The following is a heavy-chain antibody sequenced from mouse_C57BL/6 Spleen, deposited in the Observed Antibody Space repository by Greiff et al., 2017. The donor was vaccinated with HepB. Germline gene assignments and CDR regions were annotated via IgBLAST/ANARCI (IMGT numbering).Heavy chain of an antibody. V-gene: IGHV1-42*01. CDR3: ARGGVGRSPLDY. J-gene: IGHJ2*01. Sequence: VHVKQSGPELVKPGASVKISCKASGYSFTGYYMNWVKQSPEKSLEWIGEINPSTGGTTYNQKFKAKATLTVDKSSSTAYMQLKSLTSEDSAVYYCARGGVGRSPLDYWGQGTTLTVSS. CDR1: GYSFTGYY. D-gene: IGHD1-1*01. CDR2: INPSTGGT.